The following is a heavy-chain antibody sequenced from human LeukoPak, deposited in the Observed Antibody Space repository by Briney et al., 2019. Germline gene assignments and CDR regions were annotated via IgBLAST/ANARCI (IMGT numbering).Heavy chain of an antibody. CDR1: GFTVSSNY. D-gene: IGHD6-19*01. CDR3: AREYSSGWYDDAFDI. V-gene: IGHV3-66*01. J-gene: IGHJ3*02. CDR2: IYSGGST. Sequence: GGSLRLSCAASGFTVSSNYMSWVRQAPGKGLEWVSVIYSGGSTYYADSVKGRFTTSRDNSKNTLYLQMNSLRAEDTAVYYCAREYSSGWYDDAFDIWGQGTMVTVSS.